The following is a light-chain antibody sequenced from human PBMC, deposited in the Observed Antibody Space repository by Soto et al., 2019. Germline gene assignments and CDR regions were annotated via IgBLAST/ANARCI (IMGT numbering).Light chain of an antibody. CDR3: HQYGSTPRYT. CDR2: GAS. CDR1: QSVSSSY. Sequence: EIVLTQSPGTLSLSPGERATLSCRASQSVSSSYLAWYQQKPGQAPRLLIYGASSSATGIPDRFSGSGSGTAFTLTITRLEREDCAEYSRHQYGSTPRYTLGQGNKLEIQ. V-gene: IGKV3-20*01. J-gene: IGKJ2*01.